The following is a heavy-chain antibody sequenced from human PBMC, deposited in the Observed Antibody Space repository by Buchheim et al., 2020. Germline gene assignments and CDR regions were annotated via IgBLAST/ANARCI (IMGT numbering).Heavy chain of an antibody. Sequence: QVQLVESGGGVVQPGRSLRLSCAASGFTFSSYGMHWVRQAPGKGLEWVAVISYDGSNKYYADSVKGRFTISRDNSKNTLYLQINSLRAADTAVYYCAKVGGYSSSWYLYYVFMDVWGKGTT. CDR1: GFTFSSYG. J-gene: IGHJ6*03. D-gene: IGHD6-13*01. V-gene: IGHV3-30*18. CDR3: AKVGGYSSSWYLYYVFMDV. CDR2: ISYDGSNK.